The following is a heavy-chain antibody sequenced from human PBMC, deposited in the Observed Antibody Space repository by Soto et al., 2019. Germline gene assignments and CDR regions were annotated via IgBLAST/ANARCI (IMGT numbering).Heavy chain of an antibody. CDR1: GYTFTGYY. D-gene: IGHD5-18*01. CDR2: INPNSGGT. J-gene: IGHJ4*02. V-gene: IGHV1-2*04. Sequence: GASVKVSCKASGYTFTGYYMHWVRQAPGQGLEWMGWINPNSGGTNYAQKFQGWVTMTRDTSISTAYMELSRLRSDDTAVYYCARHSAAGFDTAMVNGGFDYWGQGTLVTVSS. CDR3: ARHSAAGFDTAMVNGGFDY.